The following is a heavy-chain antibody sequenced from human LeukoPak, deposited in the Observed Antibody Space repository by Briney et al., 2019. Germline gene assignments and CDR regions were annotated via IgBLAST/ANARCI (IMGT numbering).Heavy chain of an antibody. CDR2: MWSNGYSR. CDR1: GFTFSYYG. CDR3: ARDFDTSGHYLCDY. D-gene: IGHD3-22*01. V-gene: IGHV3-33*01. J-gene: IGHJ4*02. Sequence: GGSLRLSCTASGFTFSYYGMHWIRQAPGKGLEWVAVMWSNGYSRYYADSVKGRFTISRDNSKNTLYLEMNSLRAEDTAVYSCARDFDTSGHYLCDYWGQGTLVSVSS.